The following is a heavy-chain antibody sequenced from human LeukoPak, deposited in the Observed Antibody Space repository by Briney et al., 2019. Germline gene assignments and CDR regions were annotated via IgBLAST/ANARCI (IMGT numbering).Heavy chain of an antibody. J-gene: IGHJ6*02. CDR2: ISGSGGST. Sequence: GGSLRLSCAASGFTFSSYAMSWVRQAPGEGLEWVSAISGSGGSTYYADSVKGRFTISRDNSKNTLYLQMNSLRAEDTAVYYCAKGPDPDYYYYGMDVWGQGTTVTVSS. CDR3: AKGPDPDYYYYGMDV. CDR1: GFTFSSYA. V-gene: IGHV3-23*01.